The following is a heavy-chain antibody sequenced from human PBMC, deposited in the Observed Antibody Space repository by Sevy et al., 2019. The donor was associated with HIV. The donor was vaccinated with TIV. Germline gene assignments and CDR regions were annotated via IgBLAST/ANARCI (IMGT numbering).Heavy chain of an antibody. J-gene: IGHJ6*02. CDR1: GFTFGGYT. CDR3: TRVEGAADWGMDV. D-gene: IGHD1-26*01. V-gene: IGHV3-49*04. CDR2: IRGKPYGGKT. Sequence: GGSLRLSCTASGFTFGGYTMSWVRQAPGKGLEWVAFIRGKPYGGKTEYAASVKGRFTISRDDSKSIAYLQMNSLNTEDTAVYYCTRVEGAADWGMDVWGQGTTVTVSS.